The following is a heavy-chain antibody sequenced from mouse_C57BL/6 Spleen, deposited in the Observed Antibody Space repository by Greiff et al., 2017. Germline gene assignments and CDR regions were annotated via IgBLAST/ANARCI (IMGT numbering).Heavy chain of an antibody. CDR2: IYPGDGDT. CDR3: ARSGSSSLYFDY. Sequence: VQLQQSGAELVKPGASVKISCKASGYAFSSYWMNWVKQRPGKGLEWIGQIYPGDGDTNYNGKFKGKATLTADKSSSTAYMQLSSLTSEDSAVYFCARSGSSSLYFDYWGQGTTLTVSS. J-gene: IGHJ2*01. V-gene: IGHV1-80*01. D-gene: IGHD1-1*01. CDR1: GYAFSSYW.